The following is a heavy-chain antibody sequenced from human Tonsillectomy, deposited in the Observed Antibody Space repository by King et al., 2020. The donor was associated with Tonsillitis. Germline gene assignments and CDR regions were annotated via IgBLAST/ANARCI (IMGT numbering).Heavy chain of an antibody. CDR3: ASFPRDCSSTSCLGY. V-gene: IGHV3-74*02. D-gene: IGHD2-2*01. Sequence: VQLVESGGGLVQPGGSLRLSCAASGFTFSSYWMHWVRQAPGKGLVWVSRINSDGCNTKYAASVKGRFTISRDNPKHTLYLQMNGLRAEDTAVYYCASFPRDCSSTSCLGYWGQGTLVTVSS. CDR2: INSDGCNT. CDR1: GFTFSSYW. J-gene: IGHJ4*02.